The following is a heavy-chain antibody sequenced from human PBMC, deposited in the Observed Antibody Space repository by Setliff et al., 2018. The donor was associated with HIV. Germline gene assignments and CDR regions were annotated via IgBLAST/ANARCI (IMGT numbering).Heavy chain of an antibody. Sequence: ETLSLTCAVYGGSLSGYHWSWIRQSPEKGLEWIGEINHSGSTNYNPSLKSRVTISVDTSKNQFSLKLTSVTAADTAVYYCARGPSLQTTLFDYWGQGTLVTVSS. V-gene: IGHV4-34*01. J-gene: IGHJ4*02. CDR1: GGSLSGYH. CDR2: INHSGST. CDR3: ARGPSLQTTLFDY.